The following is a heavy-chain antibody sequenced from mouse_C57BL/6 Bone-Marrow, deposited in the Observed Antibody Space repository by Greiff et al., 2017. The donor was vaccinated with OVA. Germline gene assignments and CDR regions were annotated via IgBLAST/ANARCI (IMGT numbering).Heavy chain of an antibody. CDR3: ARSARIYWYCDV. Sequence: QVQLQQPGTELVKPGASVKLSCKASGYTFTSYWMHWVKQRPGQGLEWIGNINPSNGGTNYNEKFKSKATLTVDKSSSTAYMQLSSLTSEDSAVYFCARSARIYWYCDVWGTGTTVTVSS. CDR2: INPSNGGT. CDR1: GYTFTSYW. V-gene: IGHV1-53*01. J-gene: IGHJ1*03.